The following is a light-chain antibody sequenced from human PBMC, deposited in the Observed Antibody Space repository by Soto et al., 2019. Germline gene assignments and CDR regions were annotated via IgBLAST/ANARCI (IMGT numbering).Light chain of an antibody. CDR1: SSDVGGYNY. Sequence: QSVLTQPRSVSGSPGQSVTISCTGTSSDVGGYNYVSWYQQHPGKAPKLVIYGVSKRPSGVPDRFSGSKSGNTASLTISGLQAEDEADYYCCSYAGSYTVVFGGGTKVTVL. CDR3: CSYAGSYTVV. V-gene: IGLV2-11*01. CDR2: GVS. J-gene: IGLJ2*01.